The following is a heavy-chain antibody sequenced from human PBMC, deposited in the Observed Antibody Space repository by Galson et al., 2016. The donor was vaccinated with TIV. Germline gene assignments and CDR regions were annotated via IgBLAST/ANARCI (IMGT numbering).Heavy chain of an antibody. J-gene: IGHJ4*02. CDR2: IYPGDSDS. CDR1: GYIFTNYW. CDR3: AIVGCSVDVCYSGWSR. Sequence: QSGAEVKKPGESLKISCKGSGYIFTNYWIAWVRQMPGKGLEWMGVIYPGDSDSRYSPSFQGQVTISADKSISTAYLQWSNLKTSDTAMYYCAIVGCSVDVCYSGWSRWGQGTLVTVSS. D-gene: IGHD2-15*01. V-gene: IGHV5-51*01.